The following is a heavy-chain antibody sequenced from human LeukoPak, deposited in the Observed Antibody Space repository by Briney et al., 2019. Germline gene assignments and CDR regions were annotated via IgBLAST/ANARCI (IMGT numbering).Heavy chain of an antibody. CDR2: INHSGST. V-gene: IGHV4-34*01. J-gene: IGHJ5*02. CDR1: GGSFSGYY. D-gene: IGHD2-2*01. CDR3: ASTWYCSSTSCNWFDP. Sequence: SETLSLTCAVYGGSFSGYYWSWIRRPPGKGLEWIGEINHSGSTNYNPSLKSRVTISVDTSKNQFSLKLSSVTAADTAVYYCASTWYCSSTSCNWFDPWGQGTLVTVSS.